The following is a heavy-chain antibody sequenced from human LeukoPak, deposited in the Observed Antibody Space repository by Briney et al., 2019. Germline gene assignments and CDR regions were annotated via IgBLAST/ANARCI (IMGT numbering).Heavy chain of an antibody. D-gene: IGHD2/OR15-2a*01. CDR1: GGSISSGGYY. V-gene: IGHV4-31*03. CDR2: TYYSGST. J-gene: IGHJ6*02. CDR3: AGVVRTFSGMDA. Sequence: PSQTLSLTCTVSGGSISSGGYYWNWIRQHPGKGLEWIGFTYYSGSTYYNPSLKGRVTISVDTSKNQFTLKLSSVTAADTAVYYCAGVVRTFSGMDAWGQGTTVTVSS.